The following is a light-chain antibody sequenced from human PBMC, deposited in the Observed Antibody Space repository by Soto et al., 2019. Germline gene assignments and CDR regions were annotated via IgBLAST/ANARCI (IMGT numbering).Light chain of an antibody. J-gene: IGKJ5*01. V-gene: IGKV1-39*01. CDR1: QSIKNY. CDR2: GAS. Sequence: IQMTQSPSFLSAAIGDRVTISCRVSQSIKNYLNWYQHKPGAAPKLLIFGASNLESGVPSRFSGSGSGTEFTLSISSLQPEDFATYYCQQGYSTTPITFGQGTRLEI. CDR3: QQGYSTTPIT.